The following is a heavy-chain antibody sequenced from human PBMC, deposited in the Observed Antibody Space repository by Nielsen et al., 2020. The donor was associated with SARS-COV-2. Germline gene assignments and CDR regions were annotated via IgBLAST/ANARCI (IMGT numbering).Heavy chain of an antibody. V-gene: IGHV3-48*02. CDR2: IRMSDGAT. CDR3: AKELEVCCHYMDV. J-gene: IGHJ6*03. CDR1: GFALSAYG. Sequence: GGSLRLSCTASGFALSAYGMDWVRQVPGRGLEWLAHIRMSDGATQYADSVRGRFTISRDNAKNSLYLQMNSLRDEDTAVYFGAKELEVCCHYMDVWCKGTTVTVSS. D-gene: IGHD5/OR15-5a*01.